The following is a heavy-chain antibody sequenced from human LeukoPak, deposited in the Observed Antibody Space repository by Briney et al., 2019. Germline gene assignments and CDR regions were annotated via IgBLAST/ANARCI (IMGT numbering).Heavy chain of an antibody. V-gene: IGHV1-18*01. Sequence: ASVKVSCKASGYTFISYGISWVRQAPGQGLEWMGWISGYNGNTNYAQKLQGRVTMTTDTSTSTAYMELRRLRSDDTAVYYCAREGSSGWYDYWGQGTLVTVSS. D-gene: IGHD6-19*01. CDR2: ISGYNGNT. CDR3: AREGSSGWYDY. J-gene: IGHJ4*02. CDR1: GYTFISYG.